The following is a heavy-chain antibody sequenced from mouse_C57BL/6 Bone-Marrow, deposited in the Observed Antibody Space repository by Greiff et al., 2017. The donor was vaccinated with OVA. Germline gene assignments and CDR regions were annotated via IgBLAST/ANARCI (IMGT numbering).Heavy chain of an antibody. D-gene: IGHD4-1*01. Sequence: VQLQQPGAELVKPGASVKLSCKASGYTFTSYWMHWVKQKPGRGLEWIGRIDPYSGGTKYNEKFKGKATLTVDKPSSTAYLQLSSLTSDDSAVYYCAREVLTGTSWFAYWGQGTLVTVSA. V-gene: IGHV1-72*01. CDR3: AREVLTGTSWFAY. J-gene: IGHJ3*01. CDR2: IDPYSGGT. CDR1: GYTFTSYW.